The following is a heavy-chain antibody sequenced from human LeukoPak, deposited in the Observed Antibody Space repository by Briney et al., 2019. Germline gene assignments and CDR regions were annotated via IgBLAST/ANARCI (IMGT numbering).Heavy chain of an antibody. CDR1: GFTFSSLA. Sequence: GGSLRLSCAASGFTFSSLAMSWVRQAPGKGLEWVSVIYSGGSTYYADSVKGRFTISRDNSKNTLYLQMNSLRAEDTAVYYCARDSRGEGGSLHARLYYGMDVWGQGTTVTVSS. CDR3: ARDSRGEGGSLHARLYYGMDV. V-gene: IGHV3-53*01. CDR2: IYSGGST. J-gene: IGHJ6*02. D-gene: IGHD3-16*01.